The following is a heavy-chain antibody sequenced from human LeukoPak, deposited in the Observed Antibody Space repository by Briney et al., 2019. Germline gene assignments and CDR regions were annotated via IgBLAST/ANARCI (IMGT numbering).Heavy chain of an antibody. CDR1: GFSVSGNF. Sequence: GGSLRLSCAASGFSVSGNFMSWVRQAPGKGLEWVSVIYSGGTTYYADSVRGRFTISRDNYKNTLYLQMNSLRAEDTAVYYCARDGYGDNYMDVWGKGTTVIVSS. V-gene: IGHV3-53*01. D-gene: IGHD5-18*01. CDR3: ARDGYGDNYMDV. J-gene: IGHJ6*03. CDR2: IYSGGTT.